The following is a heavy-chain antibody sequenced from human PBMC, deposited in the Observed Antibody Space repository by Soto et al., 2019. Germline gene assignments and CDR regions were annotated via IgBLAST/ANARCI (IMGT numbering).Heavy chain of an antibody. J-gene: IGHJ6*02. CDR2: IIPIFGTA. D-gene: IGHD6-13*01. CDR1: GGTFSSYA. Sequence: GASVKVSCKASGGTFSSYAISWVRQAPGQGLEWMGGIIPIFGTANYAQKFQGRVTITADKSTSTAYMELSSLRSEDTAVYYCARPAAAGTYYYYYGMDVWGQGTTVTVSS. V-gene: IGHV1-69*06. CDR3: ARPAAAGTYYYYYGMDV.